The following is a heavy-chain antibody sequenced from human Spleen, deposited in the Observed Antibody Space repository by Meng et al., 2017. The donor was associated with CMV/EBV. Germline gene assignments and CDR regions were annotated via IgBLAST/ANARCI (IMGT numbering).Heavy chain of an antibody. J-gene: IGHJ6*02. CDR3: ARGSPTTVTTSGMDV. Sequence: ASVKVSCKASGYTFTDYYMHWVRQAPGQGLEWMGIINPSGGSTSYAQKFQGRVTMTRDTSTSTVYMELSSLRSEDTAVYYCARGSPTTVTTSGMDVWGQGTTVTVSS. CDR2: INPSGGST. V-gene: IGHV1-46*01. D-gene: IGHD4-17*01. CDR1: GYTFTDYY.